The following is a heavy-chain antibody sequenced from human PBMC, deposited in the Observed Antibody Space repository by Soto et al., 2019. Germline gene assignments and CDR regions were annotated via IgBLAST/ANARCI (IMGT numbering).Heavy chain of an antibody. V-gene: IGHV4-59*08. Sequence: SETLSLTCTVSGGSISSYYWSWIRQPPGKGLEWIGYIYYRGSTNYNPSLKSRVTISVETSKNQFSLKLSSVTAADTAVYYCARRTSCKSGGSLKSYYFDYWGQGTLVTVSS. J-gene: IGHJ4*02. D-gene: IGHD2-15*01. CDR2: IYYRGST. CDR3: ARRTSCKSGGSLKSYYFDY. CDR1: GGSISSYY.